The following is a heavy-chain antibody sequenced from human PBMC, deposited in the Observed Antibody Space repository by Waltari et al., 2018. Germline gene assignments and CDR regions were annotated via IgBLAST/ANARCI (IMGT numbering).Heavy chain of an antibody. J-gene: IGHJ2*01. Sequence: QVQLQESGPGLVKPSETLSLTCAVSGYSISSGYYWGWIRQPPGKGLEWIGSIYHSGSTYYTPSLKSRVTISVDTSKNQFSLKLSSVTAADTAVYYCARHGGDPYWYFDLWGRGTLVTVSS. D-gene: IGHD2-21*02. CDR2: IYHSGST. V-gene: IGHV4-38-2*01. CDR1: GYSISSGYY. CDR3: ARHGGDPYWYFDL.